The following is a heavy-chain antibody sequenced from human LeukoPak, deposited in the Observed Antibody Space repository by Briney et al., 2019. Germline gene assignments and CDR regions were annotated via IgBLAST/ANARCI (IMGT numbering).Heavy chain of an antibody. J-gene: IGHJ4*02. V-gene: IGHV3-72*01. Sequence: GGSLRLSCAASGFTFSDHYMDWVRQAPGKGLEWGGRTRNKANTYTTEYAASVKGRFTISRDDSKNSLYLQMNSLKTEDTAVYYCARAAEYSGYDSADYWGQGTLVTVSS. CDR3: ARAAEYSGYDSADY. D-gene: IGHD5-12*01. CDR1: GFTFSDHY. CDR2: TRNKANTYTT.